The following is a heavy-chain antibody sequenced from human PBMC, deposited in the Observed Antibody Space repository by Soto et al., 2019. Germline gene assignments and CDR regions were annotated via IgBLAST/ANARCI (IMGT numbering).Heavy chain of an antibody. D-gene: IGHD3-22*01. V-gene: IGHV3-21*01. Sequence: PGGSLRLSCAASGFTFISYSMNWVLQAPGKGLEWVSSISTSSSYIYYADSVKGRFTISRDNAKNSLYLQMNSLRAEDTAVYYCARLLYFYDTSGYSHWGQGTLVTVSS. CDR2: ISTSSSYI. CDR3: ARLLYFYDTSGYSH. J-gene: IGHJ4*02. CDR1: GFTFISYS.